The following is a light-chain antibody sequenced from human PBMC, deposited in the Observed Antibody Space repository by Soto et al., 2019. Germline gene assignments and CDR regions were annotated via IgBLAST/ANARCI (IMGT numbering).Light chain of an antibody. CDR2: AAS. Sequence: DRQRTQSPSSLSASVEDRVIITCRASQSISNHLNWYQQKPGKAPKLLIFAASSLQSGVPSRFSGSRSGPDFTPTISSLQPEDFATYYCQQSYSSPPTFGQGTKVDI. CDR1: QSISNH. V-gene: IGKV1-39*01. J-gene: IGKJ1*01. CDR3: QQSYSSPPT.